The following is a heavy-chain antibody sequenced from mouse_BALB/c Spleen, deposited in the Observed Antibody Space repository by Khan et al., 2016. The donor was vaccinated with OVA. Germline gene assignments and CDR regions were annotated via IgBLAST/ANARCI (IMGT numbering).Heavy chain of an antibody. Sequence: EVQLQQSGPELVKPGDSMKISCKASGYSFTDYTMNWVKQSHGKTLEWIGLINPYNGVSNYNQKFKGKATLTVDKSSSTAYMELRSLTSEDSAVYYCAISCYGGFAYWGQGTLVTVSA. CDR2: INPYNGVS. CDR1: GYSFTDYT. J-gene: IGHJ3*01. V-gene: IGHV1-31*01. CDR3: AISCYGGFAY. D-gene: IGHD1-1*01.